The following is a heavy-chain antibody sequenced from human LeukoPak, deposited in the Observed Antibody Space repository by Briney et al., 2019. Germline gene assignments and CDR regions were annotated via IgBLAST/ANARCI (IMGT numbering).Heavy chain of an antibody. V-gene: IGHV3-33*08. J-gene: IGHJ4*02. CDR1: GFTFSSFG. CDR2: IWYDGSNK. Sequence: PGGSLRLSCAASGFTFSSFGMSWVRQAPGKGLEWVAVIWYDGSNKYYADSVKGRFTISRDNSKNALCLQMNSLRAEDTAVYYCARDTFGYYYGSGSYSDFDYWGQGTLVTVSS. CDR3: ARDTFGYYYGSGSYSDFDY. D-gene: IGHD3-10*01.